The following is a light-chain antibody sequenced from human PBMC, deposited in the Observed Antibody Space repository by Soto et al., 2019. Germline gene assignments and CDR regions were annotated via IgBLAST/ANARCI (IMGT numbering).Light chain of an antibody. CDR1: SSDVGGYNY. J-gene: IGLJ2*01. CDR3: CSYAGSYTLV. CDR2: DVS. Sequence: QSVLTQPRSVSGSPGQSVTISCTGTSSDVGGYNYVSWYQQHPGKAPKLMIYDVSKLPSGVPDRFSGSKSGNTASLTISGLQAEDEADYYCCSYAGSYTLVFGGGTKLTVL. V-gene: IGLV2-11*01.